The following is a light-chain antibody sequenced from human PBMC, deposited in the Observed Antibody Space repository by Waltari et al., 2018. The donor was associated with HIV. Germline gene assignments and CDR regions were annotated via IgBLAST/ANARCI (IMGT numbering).Light chain of an antibody. V-gene: IGLV1-44*01. J-gene: IGLJ3*02. CDR2: SND. CDR1: SSNIGSNT. Sequence: QSVLTQPPSASGTPGQRVTISCSGSSSNIGSNTVSWYHQVPGTAPKVLIYSNDDRPSGVPDRFSGSKSGTSVSLAISGLQSEDEADYYCATWDDSLNGWVFGGGTKVTVL. CDR3: ATWDDSLNGWV.